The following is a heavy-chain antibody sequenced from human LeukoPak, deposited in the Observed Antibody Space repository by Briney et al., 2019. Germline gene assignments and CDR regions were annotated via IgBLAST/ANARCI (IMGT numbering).Heavy chain of an antibody. CDR3: ARGGGGGDYNWFDP. J-gene: IGHJ5*02. Sequence: SSQTLSLTCTVSGGSISSGGYYWSWIRQHPGKGLEWIGYIYYSGSTYCNPSLKSRVTISVDTSKNQFSPKLSSVTAADTAVYYCARGGGGGDYNWFDPWGQGTLVTVSS. CDR2: IYYSGST. CDR1: GGSISSGGYY. D-gene: IGHD2-21*02. V-gene: IGHV4-31*03.